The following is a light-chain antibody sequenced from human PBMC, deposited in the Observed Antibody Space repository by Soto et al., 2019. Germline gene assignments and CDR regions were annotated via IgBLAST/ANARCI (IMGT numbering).Light chain of an antibody. Sequence: EIVLTQSPGTLSLSPGKRATLSCRASQSVGSSYLAWYQQKPGQAPRVLIYGTSSRATGIPDRFSGSGSGTDFTLTISRLEPEDFAVYYCQQYTTSSWTFGQGTKVDI. V-gene: IGKV3-20*01. CDR2: GTS. J-gene: IGKJ1*01. CDR3: QQYTTSSWT. CDR1: QSVGSSY.